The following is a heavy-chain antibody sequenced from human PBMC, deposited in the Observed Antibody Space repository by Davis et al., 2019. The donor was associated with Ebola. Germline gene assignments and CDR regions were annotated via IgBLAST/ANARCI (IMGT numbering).Heavy chain of an antibody. CDR1: GFTVSSNY. Sequence: GESLKISCAASGFTVSSNYMSWVRQAPGKGLEWVSVIYSGGSTYYADSVKGRFTISRHNSKNTLYLQMNSPRAETTAVYYCARGRYFDWVFYGMDVWGQGTTVTVSS. CDR3: ARGRYFDWVFYGMDV. D-gene: IGHD3-9*01. J-gene: IGHJ6*02. V-gene: IGHV3-53*04. CDR2: IYSGGST.